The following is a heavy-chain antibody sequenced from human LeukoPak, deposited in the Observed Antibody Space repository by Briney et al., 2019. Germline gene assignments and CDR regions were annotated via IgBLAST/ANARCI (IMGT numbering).Heavy chain of an antibody. Sequence: PGGSLRLSXAASGFTFSSYGMHWFRQAPGKGLGWVAVIWYDGSNKYYADSVKGRFTISRDNSKNTLYLQMNSLRAEETAVYYCAKDVTTGEYYFDYWGQGTLVTVSS. CDR2: IWYDGSNK. CDR3: AKDVTTGEYYFDY. CDR1: GFTFSSYG. D-gene: IGHD4-17*01. V-gene: IGHV3-33*06. J-gene: IGHJ4*02.